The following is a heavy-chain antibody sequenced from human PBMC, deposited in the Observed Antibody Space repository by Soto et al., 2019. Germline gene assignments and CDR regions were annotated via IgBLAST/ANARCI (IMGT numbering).Heavy chain of an antibody. J-gene: IGHJ5*02. CDR1: GGSISSSSYY. D-gene: IGHD6-13*01. CDR2: IYYSGST. Sequence: SETLSLTCTVSGGSISSSSYYWGWIRQPPGKGLEWIGSIYYSGSTYYNPSLKSRVTISADTSKNQFSLKLSSVTAADTAVYYCARSVGSSWPNWFDPWGQGTLVTVSS. CDR3: ARSVGSSWPNWFDP. V-gene: IGHV4-39*01.